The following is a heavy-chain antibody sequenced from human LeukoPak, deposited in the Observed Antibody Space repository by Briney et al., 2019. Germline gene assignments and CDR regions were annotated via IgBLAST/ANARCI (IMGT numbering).Heavy chain of an antibody. CDR2: ISHSGGT. D-gene: IGHD4/OR15-4a*01. CDR1: GGSISSGDYY. CDR3: ARDFQGAPNDP. J-gene: IGHJ5*02. Sequence: PSETLSLTCTVSGGSISSGDYYWSWIRQPPGQGLEWIAYISHSGGTYYNPSLKSRATISLDTSRNQFSLKLSSVTAADTAVYYCARDFQGAPNDPWGQGTLVTVSS. V-gene: IGHV4-30-4*01.